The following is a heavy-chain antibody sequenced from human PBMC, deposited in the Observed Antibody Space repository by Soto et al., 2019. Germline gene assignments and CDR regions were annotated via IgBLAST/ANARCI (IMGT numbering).Heavy chain of an antibody. CDR3: ARGTLRIPPPEYYYMDV. D-gene: IGHD2-2*02. CDR2: INHSGST. CDR1: GGSFSGYY. V-gene: IGHV4-34*01. Sequence: SETLSLTCAVYGGSFSGYYWSWIRQPPGKGLEWIGEINHSGSTNYNPSLKSRVTISVDTSKNQFSLKLSSVTAADTAVYYCARGTLRIPPPEYYYMDVWGKGTTVTVSS. J-gene: IGHJ6*03.